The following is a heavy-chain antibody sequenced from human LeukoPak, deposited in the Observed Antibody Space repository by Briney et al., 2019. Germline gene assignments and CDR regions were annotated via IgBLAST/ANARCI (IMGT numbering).Heavy chain of an antibody. CDR1: GVSFSGYN. J-gene: IGHJ4*02. CDR2: IIHSGNT. Sequence: SETLSLTCAVYGVSFSGYNWRWIRQPPGKGLEWIGEIIHSGNTKYNPSLKSRVTISVDTSKNQFSLKLNFVTAADTAVYYCARFTPYCSGGSCYWRLDYFDYWGQGTLVTVSS. CDR3: ARFTPYCSGGSCYWRLDYFDY. D-gene: IGHD2-15*01. V-gene: IGHV4-34*12.